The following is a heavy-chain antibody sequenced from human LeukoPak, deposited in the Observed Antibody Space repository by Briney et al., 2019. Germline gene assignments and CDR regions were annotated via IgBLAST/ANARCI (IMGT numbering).Heavy chain of an antibody. CDR1: GGSTSSSSYY. D-gene: IGHD3-22*01. CDR3: ARHVPYYYDSSGYRESFDY. J-gene: IGHJ4*02. V-gene: IGHV4-39*01. Sequence: SETLSLTCTVSGGSTSSSSYYWGWIRQPPGRGLEWIGSIYYSGSTYYNPSLKSRVTISVDTSKNQFSLKLSSVTAADTAVYYCARHVPYYYDSSGYRESFDYWGQGTLVTVSS. CDR2: IYYSGST.